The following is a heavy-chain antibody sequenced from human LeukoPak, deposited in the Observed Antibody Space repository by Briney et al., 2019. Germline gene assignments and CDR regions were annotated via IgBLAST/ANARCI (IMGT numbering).Heavy chain of an antibody. D-gene: IGHD5-24*01. V-gene: IGHV3-7*04. CDR3: TRVGYIDEGIDY. Sequence: GGSLRLSCTASGFTFSNAWMTWVRQAPGKGLEWVANIKQDGSKKSYVDSVKGRFTIPRDNAKNSLYLQMNSLRAEDTAIYYCTRVGYIDEGIDYWGQGTLVTVSS. CDR1: GFTFSNAW. J-gene: IGHJ4*02. CDR2: IKQDGSKK.